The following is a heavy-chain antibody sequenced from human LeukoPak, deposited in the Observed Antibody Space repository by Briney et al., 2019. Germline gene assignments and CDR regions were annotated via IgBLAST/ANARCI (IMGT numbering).Heavy chain of an antibody. CDR3: ARVTYYDSSGYRYWYFDL. V-gene: IGHV4-59*01. D-gene: IGHD3-22*01. Sequence: NPSETLSLTCTVSGGSINSYYWSWIRQAPGKGLEWIGYIYYSGTTNYIPSLKSRVTMSVDTSTNQLSLKLSSVTAADTAVYYCARVTYYDSSGYRYWYFDLWGRGTLVTVSS. CDR1: GGSINSYY. CDR2: IYYSGTT. J-gene: IGHJ2*01.